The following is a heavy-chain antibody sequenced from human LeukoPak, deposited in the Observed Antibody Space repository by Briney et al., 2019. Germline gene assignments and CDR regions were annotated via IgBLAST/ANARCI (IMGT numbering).Heavy chain of an antibody. CDR3: ATNSDYEGLFAY. CDR1: GFTFSNAW. CDR2: IKSKADGGTT. J-gene: IGHJ4*02. V-gene: IGHV3-15*01. Sequence: GGSLRLSCAASGFTFSNAWMSWVRQAPGKGPECVGRIKSKADGGTTDYAAPVKGRFTISRDDSENTLYLQMNSLKTEDTAVYYCATNSDYEGLFAYWGQGSLVTVSS. D-gene: IGHD5-12*01.